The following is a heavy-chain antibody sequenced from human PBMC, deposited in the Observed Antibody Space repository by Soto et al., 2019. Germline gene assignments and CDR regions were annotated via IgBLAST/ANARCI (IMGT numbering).Heavy chain of an antibody. J-gene: IGHJ4*02. Sequence: QVQLVQSGAEVKRPGSSVKVSCKASGGSFSNDGFSWVRQAPGQGLEWVGGIVPIFGAANYAQIFEGRVTITADESTSTTYMELSSLRFDDTALYYCTRGLQRGGSYLPGYRGPGALVTVSS. CDR2: IVPIFGAA. V-gene: IGHV1-69*01. CDR3: TRGLQRGGSYLPGY. CDR1: GGSFSNDG. D-gene: IGHD3-16*02.